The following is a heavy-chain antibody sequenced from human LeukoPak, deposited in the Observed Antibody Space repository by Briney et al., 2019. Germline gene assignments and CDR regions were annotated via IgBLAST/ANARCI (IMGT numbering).Heavy chain of an antibody. V-gene: IGHV4-59*01. CDR2: IYYSGST. CDR3: ARVGRGSSWHMGYYFDY. CDR1: GGSISSYY. J-gene: IGHJ4*02. D-gene: IGHD6-13*01. Sequence: SETLSLTCTVSGGSISSYYWSWIRQPPGKGLEWIGYIYYSGSTNYNPSLKSRVTISVDTSKNQFSLKLSSVTAADTAVYYCARVGRGSSWHMGYYFDYWGQGTLVTVSS.